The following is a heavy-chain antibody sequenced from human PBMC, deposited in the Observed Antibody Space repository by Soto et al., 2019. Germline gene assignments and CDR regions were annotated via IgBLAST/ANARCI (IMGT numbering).Heavy chain of an antibody. V-gene: IGHV3-30*18. CDR3: AKDMVRGVISVDY. D-gene: IGHD3-10*01. J-gene: IGHJ4*02. Sequence: PGGSLRLSCAAYGFTFSSYGMHWVRQAPGKGLEWVAVISYDGSNKYYADSVKGRFTISRDNSKNTLYLQMNSLRAEDTAVYYCAKDMVRGVISVDYWGQGTLGTV. CDR1: GFTFSSYG. CDR2: ISYDGSNK.